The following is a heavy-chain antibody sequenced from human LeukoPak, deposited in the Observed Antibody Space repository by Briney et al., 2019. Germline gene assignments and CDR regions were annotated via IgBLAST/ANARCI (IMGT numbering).Heavy chain of an antibody. D-gene: IGHD1-26*01. CDR1: GGSISSSNW. V-gene: IGHV4-4*02. CDR3: ARELHSGIYYFDY. J-gene: IGHJ4*02. Sequence: SGTLSLTCAVSGGSISSSNWWSWVRQPPGKGLEWIGEIYHSGSTNYNPSLKSRVTTSVDTSKNRFSLKLTSVTAADTAVYYCARELHSGIYYFDYWGQGTLVTVSS. CDR2: IYHSGST.